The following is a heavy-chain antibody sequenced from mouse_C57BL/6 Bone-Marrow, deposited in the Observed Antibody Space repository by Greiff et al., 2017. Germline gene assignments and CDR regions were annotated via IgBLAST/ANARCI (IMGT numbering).Heavy chain of an antibody. V-gene: IGHV1-5*01. CDR2: IYPGNGDT. J-gene: IGHJ1*03. CDR3: RNWYFEV. Sequence: VQLQQSGTVLARPGASVKMSCKTSGYTFTSYWMRWVKQRPGQGLEWIGAIYPGNGDTSYNQKFKGKAKLTAVTSASTAYMELSSLTNEDSAVCYCRNWYFEVWGTGTTVTVSS. CDR1: GYTFTSYW.